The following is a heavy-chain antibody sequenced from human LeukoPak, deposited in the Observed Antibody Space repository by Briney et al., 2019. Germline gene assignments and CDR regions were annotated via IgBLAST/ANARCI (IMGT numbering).Heavy chain of an antibody. D-gene: IGHD3-3*01. Sequence: SETLSLTCAVYGGSFSGYCWSWIRQPPGKGLEWIGEINHSGSTNYNPSLKSRVTISVDTSKNQFSLKLSSVIAADTAVYYCARVVRKDYDFWNGYSPVDYYYGMDVWGQGTTVTVSS. V-gene: IGHV4-34*01. J-gene: IGHJ6*02. CDR3: ARVVRKDYDFWNGYSPVDYYYGMDV. CDR1: GGSFSGYC. CDR2: INHSGST.